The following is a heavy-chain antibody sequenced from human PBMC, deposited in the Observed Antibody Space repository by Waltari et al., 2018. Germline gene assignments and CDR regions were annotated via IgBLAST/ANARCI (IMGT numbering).Heavy chain of an antibody. D-gene: IGHD3-22*01. CDR3: AREKMIVVGHDAFDI. V-gene: IGHV4-59*11. CDR1: GGPIISHY. J-gene: IGHJ3*02. CDR2: IYYSGST. Sequence: QVQLQESGPGLVNPSETLSLTCTVSGGPIISHYWSWIRLPPGKGLEWIGYIYYSGSTNYNPSLKSRVTISVDTSKNQFSLKLSSVTAADTAVYYCAREKMIVVGHDAFDIWGQGTMVTVSS.